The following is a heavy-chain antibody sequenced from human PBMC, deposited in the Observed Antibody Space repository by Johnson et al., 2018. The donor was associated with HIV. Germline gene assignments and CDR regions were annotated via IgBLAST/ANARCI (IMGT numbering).Heavy chain of an antibody. CDR2: IYSGGTT. CDR3: AREGGPPKLAFDI. CDR1: GFTVSSNY. V-gene: IGHV3-66*01. D-gene: IGHD3-16*01. Sequence: VQLVESGGGFVQPGGSLRLSCAASGFTVSSNYMTWVRQAPGKRLEWVSVIYSGGTTYNADSVKGRFTISRDNSKNTLYLKMNSLRAEDTAVYYCAREGGPPKLAFDIWGQGTMVTVSS. J-gene: IGHJ3*02.